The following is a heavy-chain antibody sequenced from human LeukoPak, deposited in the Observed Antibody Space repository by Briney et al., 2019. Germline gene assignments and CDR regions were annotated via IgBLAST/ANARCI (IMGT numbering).Heavy chain of an antibody. J-gene: IGHJ4*02. CDR2: IYHDGST. V-gene: IGHV4-38-2*02. CDR1: TYSLSDGYY. D-gene: IGHD4-17*01. CDR3: ARDTTTTVTFGY. Sequence: PSETLSLTCAVSTYSLSDGYYWGWIRQPPGKRLEWIGNIYHDGSTYYNPSLKSRVIVSVDTSKNHFSLKLRSVTAADTAVYYCARDTTTTVTFGYWGQGTLVTVSS.